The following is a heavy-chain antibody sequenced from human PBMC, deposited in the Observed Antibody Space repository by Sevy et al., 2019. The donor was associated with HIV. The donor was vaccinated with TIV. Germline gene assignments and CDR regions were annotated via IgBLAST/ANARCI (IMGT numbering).Heavy chain of an antibody. D-gene: IGHD6-19*01. V-gene: IGHV6-1*01. J-gene: IGHJ4*02. CDR1: GDSVSSNSAA. Sequence: SQTLSLTCAISGDSVSSNSAAWNWIRQSPSRGLEWLGRTYYRSKWYNDYAVSVKSRITINPYTSKNQFSLQLNSVSPEDTAVYYCARGYRPYSSGWLYYFDYWGQGTLVTVSS. CDR2: TYYRSKWYN. CDR3: ARGYRPYSSGWLYYFDY.